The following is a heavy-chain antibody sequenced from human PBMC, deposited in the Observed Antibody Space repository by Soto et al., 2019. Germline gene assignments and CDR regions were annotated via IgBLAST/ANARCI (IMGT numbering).Heavy chain of an antibody. D-gene: IGHD2-2*01. CDR2: ISYDGSNK. CDR1: GFTFSSYA. CDR3: ASDRIVVVPAALYYYYYGMDV. V-gene: IGHV3-30-3*01. Sequence: PGGSLRLSCAASGFTFSSYAMHWVRQAPGKGQEWVAVISYDGSNKYYADSVKGRVTISRDNSKNTLYLQMNSLRAEDTAVYYCASDRIVVVPAALYYYYYGMDVWGQGTTVTVSS. J-gene: IGHJ6*02.